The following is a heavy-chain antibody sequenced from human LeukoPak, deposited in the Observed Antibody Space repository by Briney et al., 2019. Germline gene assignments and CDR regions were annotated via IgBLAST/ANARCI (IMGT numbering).Heavy chain of an antibody. Sequence: GGSLRLSCAASGFTFSSYAMSWLRQAPGRGLEGVSAISGSGGSTYYADSVKGRFTISRDNSKNTLYLQMNSLRAEDTAVYYCAKLSKAGIAVAGRNYWGQGTLVTVSS. CDR2: ISGSGGST. CDR3: AKLSKAGIAVAGRNY. D-gene: IGHD6-19*01. V-gene: IGHV3-23*01. J-gene: IGHJ4*02. CDR1: GFTFSSYA.